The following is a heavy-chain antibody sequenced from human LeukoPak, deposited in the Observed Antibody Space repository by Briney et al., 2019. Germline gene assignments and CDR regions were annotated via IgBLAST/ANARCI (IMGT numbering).Heavy chain of an antibody. Sequence: SETLSLTCTVSGGSVSDYYWSWIRQSPGKGLEWIGYIYYTGSTSYNPSLRSRVTISVDTSKNQFSLILSSVTAADTALYYCARGGEWLEFGYWGQGTLVTVSS. D-gene: IGHD3-3*01. V-gene: IGHV4-59*02. CDR3: ARGGEWLEFGY. CDR1: GGSVSDYY. J-gene: IGHJ4*02. CDR2: IYYTGST.